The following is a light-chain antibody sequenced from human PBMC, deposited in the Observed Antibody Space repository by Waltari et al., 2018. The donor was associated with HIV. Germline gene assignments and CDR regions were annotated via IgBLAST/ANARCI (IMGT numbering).Light chain of an antibody. V-gene: IGLV1-40*01. CDR1: SSNIGAGYD. CDR2: GNN. CDR3: QSYDSSLSGV. J-gene: IGLJ3*02. Sequence: QSVLTQPPSVSGAPGQRVTISCTGSSSNIGAGYDVHWYQPLPGTAPKLLIYGNNNRPSGVPDRFSGSKSGTSASLAITGLQADDEADYYCQSYDSSLSGVFGGGTKLTVL.